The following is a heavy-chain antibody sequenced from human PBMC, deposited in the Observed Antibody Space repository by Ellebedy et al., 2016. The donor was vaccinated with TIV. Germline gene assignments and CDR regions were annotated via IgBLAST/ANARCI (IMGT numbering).Heavy chain of an antibody. D-gene: IGHD3-10*01. CDR2: ISSGSSSI. CDR1: GFTFSLYS. CDR3: ANGFAEYGNLRHDY. V-gene: IGHV3-48*01. J-gene: IGHJ4*02. Sequence: GESLKISCAASGFTFSLYSMNWVRQAPGKGLEWISYISSGSSSIYYADSVKGRFTITRDNSKNTLYLQINSLRAEDTATYYCANGFAEYGNLRHDYWGQGTLVTVSS.